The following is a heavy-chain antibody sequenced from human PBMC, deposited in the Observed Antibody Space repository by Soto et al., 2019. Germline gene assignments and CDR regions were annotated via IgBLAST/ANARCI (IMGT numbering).Heavy chain of an antibody. Sequence: QVQLVESGGGVVQPGRSLRLSCVASGFTFSNYGMHWVRQAPGKGLEWVAIISYDGSKTYYADSVKGRFTISRDNSKNTLYLQMNSLRAEDTAVYYCAKVANFRDDYYYGMDVWGQGTTVTVSS. D-gene: IGHD1-7*01. CDR3: AKVANFRDDYYYGMDV. J-gene: IGHJ6*02. CDR1: GFTFSNYG. CDR2: ISYDGSKT. V-gene: IGHV3-30*18.